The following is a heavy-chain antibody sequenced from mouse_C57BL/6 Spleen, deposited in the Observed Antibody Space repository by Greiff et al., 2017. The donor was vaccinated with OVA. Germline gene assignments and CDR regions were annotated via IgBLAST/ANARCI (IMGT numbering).Heavy chain of an antibody. Sequence: EVKLMESGGGLVKPGGSLKLSCAASGFTFSSYAMSWVRQTPEKRLEWVATISDGGSYTYYPDNVQGRFTISRDNAKNNLYLQMSHLKSEDTAMYYCARSPITTVVGGYFDVWGTGTTVTVSS. J-gene: IGHJ1*03. V-gene: IGHV5-4*03. CDR2: ISDGGSYT. CDR3: ARSPITTVVGGYFDV. CDR1: GFTFSSYA. D-gene: IGHD1-1*01.